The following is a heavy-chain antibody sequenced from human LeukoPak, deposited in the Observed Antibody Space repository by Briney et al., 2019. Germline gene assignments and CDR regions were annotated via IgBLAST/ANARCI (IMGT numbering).Heavy chain of an antibody. J-gene: IGHJ4*02. V-gene: IGHV1-2*02. CDR2: INPHSDGT. CDR1: GFTFTGYY. Sequence: ASVKVSCKTSGFTFTGYYIHCVRQAPGQGLEWMGWINPHSDGTNYAQKFQGRITLTRDTSITTAYMELRGLTYDDTAVYYCARADRSDWYFGYWGQGTLVTVSS. D-gene: IGHD3-22*01. CDR3: ARADRSDWYFGY.